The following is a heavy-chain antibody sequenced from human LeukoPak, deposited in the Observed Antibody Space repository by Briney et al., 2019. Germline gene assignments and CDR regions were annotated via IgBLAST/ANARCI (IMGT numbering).Heavy chain of an antibody. J-gene: IGHJ6*02. Sequence: SETLSLTCTVSGGSISSSSYYWGWIRQPPGKGLEWIGSIYYSGSTYYNPSLKSRVTISVDTSKNQFSLRLNSVTPEDTAVYYCARDQRRSSTRDGMDVWGQGTTVTVSS. CDR3: ARDQRRSSTRDGMDV. CDR1: GGSISSSSYY. V-gene: IGHV4-39*07. CDR2: IYYSGST. D-gene: IGHD6-13*01.